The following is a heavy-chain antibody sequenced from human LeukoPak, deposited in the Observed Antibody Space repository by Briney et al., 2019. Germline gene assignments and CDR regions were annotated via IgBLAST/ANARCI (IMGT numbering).Heavy chain of an antibody. D-gene: IGHD6-19*01. Sequence: SETLSLTYTVSGGSISNYYWTGISQHPARRPDSSGYIYYTGAPGYNPSLMSRVTISVDTPKSQFSLRLTSVTAADTAVYYCARYGGSGWVIDNWGQGTLGTVSS. CDR3: ARYGGSGWVIDN. V-gene: IGHV4-59*08. CDR1: GGSISNYY. J-gene: IGHJ4*02. CDR2: IYYTGAP.